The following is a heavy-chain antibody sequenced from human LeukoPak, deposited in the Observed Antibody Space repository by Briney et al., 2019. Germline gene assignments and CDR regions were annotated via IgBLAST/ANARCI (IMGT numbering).Heavy chain of an antibody. CDR3: ARDLSGAPMAAFFDY. Sequence: GGSRRLSCAASGFTLSSYEMNWFRQAPGKGLEWVSYISNSGTTMYYAHSVKGRFTISRDNAKNSLYLQMNSLRAEDTAVYYCARDLSGAPMAAFFDYWGQGTLVTVSS. D-gene: IGHD3-10*01. V-gene: IGHV3-48*03. CDR2: ISNSGTTM. CDR1: GFTLSSYE. J-gene: IGHJ4*02.